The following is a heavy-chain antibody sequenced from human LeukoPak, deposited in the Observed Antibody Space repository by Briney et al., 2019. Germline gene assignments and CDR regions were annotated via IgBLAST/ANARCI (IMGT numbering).Heavy chain of an antibody. CDR2: IKSKTDGGTT. V-gene: IGHV3-15*01. CDR3: TTAASLDSSGSDY. Sequence: GGSLRLSCAASGFTFSNAWMSWVRQAPGKGLEWVGRIKSKTDGGTTDYAAPVKGRFTISRDDSKNTLYLQMNSLKTEDTAVYYCTTAASLDSSGSDYWGQGTLVTVSS. D-gene: IGHD3-22*01. CDR1: GFTFSNAW. J-gene: IGHJ4*02.